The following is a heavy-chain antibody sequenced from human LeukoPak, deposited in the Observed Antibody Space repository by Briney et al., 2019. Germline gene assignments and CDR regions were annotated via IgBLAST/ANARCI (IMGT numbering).Heavy chain of an antibody. V-gene: IGHV5-51*01. J-gene: IGHJ4*02. Sequence: GESLQISCKGSGYSFTSYWIGWVRQMPGKGLEWMGIIYPGDSDTRYSPSFQGQVTISADKSISTAYLQWSSLKASDTAMYYCARPYYDSSGYYLYYFDYWGQGTLVTVSS. CDR3: ARPYYDSSGYYLYYFDY. CDR2: IYPGDSDT. D-gene: IGHD3-22*01. CDR1: GYSFTSYW.